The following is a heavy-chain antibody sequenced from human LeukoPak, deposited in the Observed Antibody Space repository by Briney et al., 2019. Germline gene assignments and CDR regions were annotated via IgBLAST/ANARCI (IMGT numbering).Heavy chain of an antibody. CDR1: GYTFTSYG. CDR3: ARGVKQLPHDAFDI. J-gene: IGHJ3*02. CDR2: MNPNSGNT. D-gene: IGHD6-6*01. Sequence: ASVKVSCKASGYTFTSYGINWVRQATGQGLGWLGWMNPNSGNTGYAQKFQGRVTMARNTSISTAYMELSSLRSEDTAVYYCARGVKQLPHDAFDIWGQGTMVTVSS. V-gene: IGHV1-8*01.